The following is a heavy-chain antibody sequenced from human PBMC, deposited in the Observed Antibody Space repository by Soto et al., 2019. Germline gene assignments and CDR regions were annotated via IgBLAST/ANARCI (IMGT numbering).Heavy chain of an antibody. CDR1: GGSISPGEYY. D-gene: IGHD4-17*01. Sequence: QVQLQESGPGLVKPLQTLSLPCTVSGGSISPGEYYWTWIRQHPGKGLEWIGYIYYSGSTYYNPSLKSRVTVSVDTSKNQSSLKLSSVTAADTAVYYCARALSVTAFDNWGQANVVTVSS. J-gene: IGHJ4*02. CDR2: IYYSGST. CDR3: ARALSVTAFDN. V-gene: IGHV4-31*03.